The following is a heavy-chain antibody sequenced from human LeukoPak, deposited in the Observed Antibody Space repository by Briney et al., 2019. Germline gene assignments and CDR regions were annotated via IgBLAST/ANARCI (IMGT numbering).Heavy chain of an antibody. CDR2: IYSGGST. Sequence: GGSLRLSCAASGFTVSSNYMSWVRQAPGKGLEWASVIYSGGSTYYADSVKGRFTISRHNSKNTLYLQMNSLRAEDTAVYYCARSGPYYYYGMDVWGQGTTVTVSS. J-gene: IGHJ6*02. V-gene: IGHV3-53*04. CDR3: ARSGPYYYYGMDV. CDR1: GFTVSSNY. D-gene: IGHD3-3*01.